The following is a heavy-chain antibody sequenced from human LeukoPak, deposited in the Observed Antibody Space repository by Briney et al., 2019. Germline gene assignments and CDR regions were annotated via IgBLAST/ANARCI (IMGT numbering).Heavy chain of an antibody. D-gene: IGHD3-10*01. J-gene: IGHJ4*02. Sequence: PGGSLRLSCAASGFTFRRSWMSWVRQAPGKGLEWVANIKQDGSAKYYVDSVKGRFTISRDNAKNSLNRQMSSLRAEDTAVYYCARVWSHYESSGSSLDYGGRGTRVTVPS. V-gene: IGHV3-7*01. CDR1: GFTFRRSW. CDR3: ARVWSHYESSGSSLDY. CDR2: IKQDGSAK.